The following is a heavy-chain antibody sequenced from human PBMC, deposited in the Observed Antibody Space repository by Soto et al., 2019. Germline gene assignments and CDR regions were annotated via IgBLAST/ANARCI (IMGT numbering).Heavy chain of an antibody. V-gene: IGHV1-46*03. CDR1: GYTFTSYG. CDR2: INPSGGST. J-gene: IGHJ6*03. Sequence: ASVTVSCKASGYTFTSYGISWVRQAPGQGLEWMGIINPSGGSTSYAQMFQGRVTMTRDTSTSTVYMELSSLRSEDTAVYYCASAPAYYYYMDVWGKGTTVTVSS. CDR3: ASAPAYYYYMDV.